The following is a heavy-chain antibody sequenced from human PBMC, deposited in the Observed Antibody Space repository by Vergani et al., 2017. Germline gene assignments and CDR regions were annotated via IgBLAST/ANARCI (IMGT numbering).Heavy chain of an antibody. Sequence: QVQLVESGGGVVQPGRSLRLSCAASGFTFSSYGMHWVRQAPGKGLEWVAVIWYDGSNKYYADSVKGRFTISRDNSKNTLYLQMNSLRAEDTAVYYCARARGAGGSGSYYINYYYYYMDVWGKGTTVTVSS. CDR3: ARARGAGGSGSYYINYYYYYMDV. CDR1: GFTFSSYG. V-gene: IGHV3-33*01. D-gene: IGHD3-10*01. CDR2: IWYDGSNK. J-gene: IGHJ6*03.